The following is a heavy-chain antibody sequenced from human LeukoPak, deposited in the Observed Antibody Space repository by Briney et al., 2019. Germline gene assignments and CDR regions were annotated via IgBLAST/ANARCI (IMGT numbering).Heavy chain of an antibody. CDR3: ARVQGGSSPEFDP. Sequence: ASVKVSCKASGYTFTSYYMHWVRQAPGQGLEWMGIINPSGGSTSYAQKFQGRVTITRNTSISTAYMELSSLRSEDTAVYYCARVQGGSSPEFDPWGQGTLVTVSS. D-gene: IGHD6-13*01. CDR1: GYTFTSYY. J-gene: IGHJ5*02. V-gene: IGHV1-46*01. CDR2: INPSGGST.